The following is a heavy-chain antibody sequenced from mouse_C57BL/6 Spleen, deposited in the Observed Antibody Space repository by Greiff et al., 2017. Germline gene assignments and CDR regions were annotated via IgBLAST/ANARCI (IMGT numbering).Heavy chain of an antibody. Sequence: QVQLQQSGAELARPGASVKMSCKASGYTFTSYTMHWVKQRPGQGLEWIGYINPSSGYTKYNQKFKDKATLTADKSSSTAYMQLSSLTSEDSAVYYCARSYYGYDRCYAMAYWGQGTLVTVSA. V-gene: IGHV1-4*01. CDR3: ARSYYGYDRCYAMAY. CDR2: INPSSGYT. J-gene: IGHJ4*01. D-gene: IGHD2-2*01. CDR1: GYTFTSYT.